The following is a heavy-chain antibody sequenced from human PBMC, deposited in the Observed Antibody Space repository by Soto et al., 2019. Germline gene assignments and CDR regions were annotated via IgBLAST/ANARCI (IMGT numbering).Heavy chain of an antibody. D-gene: IGHD3-9*01. CDR2: INSDGSST. V-gene: IGHV3-74*01. CDR1: GFTFSSYW. CDR3: ARGPYFDWLLPVDY. Sequence: PGGSLRLSCAASGFTFSSYWMHWVRQAPGKGLVWVSRINSDGSSTSYADSVKGRFTISRDNAKNTLYLQMNSLRAEDTAVYYCARGPYFDWLLPVDYWGQGTLVTVSS. J-gene: IGHJ4*02.